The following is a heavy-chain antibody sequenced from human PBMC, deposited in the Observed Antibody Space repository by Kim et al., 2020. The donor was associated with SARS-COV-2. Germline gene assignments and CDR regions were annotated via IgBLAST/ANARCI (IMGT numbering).Heavy chain of an antibody. D-gene: IGHD4-17*01. V-gene: IGHV3-30*04. CDR1: GFTFSSYA. Sequence: GGSLRLSCAASGFTFSSYAMHWVRQAPGKGLEWVAVISYDGSNKYYADSVKGRFTISRDNSKNTLYLQMNSLRAEDTAVYYCARERGEAYGDYDRYYYYGMDVWGQGTTVTVSS. J-gene: IGHJ6*02. CDR2: ISYDGSNK. CDR3: ARERGEAYGDYDRYYYYGMDV.